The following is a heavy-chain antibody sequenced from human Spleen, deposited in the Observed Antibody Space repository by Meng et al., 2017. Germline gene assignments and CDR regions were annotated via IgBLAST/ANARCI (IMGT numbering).Heavy chain of an antibody. CDR2: IYHTGST. D-gene: IGHD3-10*01. V-gene: IGHV4-61*03. CDR1: GGSVSSGNYY. Sequence: SETLSLTCTVPGGSVSSGNYYWSWVRQPPGKGLEWIGFIYHTGSTACNPSLKRRVTISVDTSNNHFSLKLTSVSAADTAVYYCARSYGSGTYWYFELWGRGTLVTVSS. J-gene: IGHJ2*01. CDR3: ARSYGSGTYWYFEL.